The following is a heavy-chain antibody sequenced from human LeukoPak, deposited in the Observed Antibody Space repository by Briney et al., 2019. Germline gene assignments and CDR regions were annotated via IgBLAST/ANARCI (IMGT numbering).Heavy chain of an antibody. Sequence: GGSLRLSCAASRFTFSSYGMHWVRQAPGKGLEWVAVIWYDGSNKYYADSVKGRFTISRDNSKNTLYLQMNSLRAEDTAVYYCAKDAPLTIFGVVIIYFDYWGQGTLVTVSS. CDR2: IWYDGSNK. J-gene: IGHJ4*02. CDR3: AKDAPLTIFGVVIIYFDY. CDR1: RFTFSSYG. D-gene: IGHD3-3*01. V-gene: IGHV3-33*06.